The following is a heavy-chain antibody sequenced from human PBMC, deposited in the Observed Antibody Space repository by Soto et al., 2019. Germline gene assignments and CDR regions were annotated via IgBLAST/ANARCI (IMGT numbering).Heavy chain of an antibody. CDR3: ARVSSSWSIYYYGMDV. V-gene: IGHV1-18*01. D-gene: IGHD6-13*01. CDR2: ISAYNGNT. Sequence: ASVKVSCKASGYTFTIYGISWVRQAPGQGLEWMGWISAYNGNTNYAQKLQGRVTMTTDTSTSTAYMELRSLRSDDTAVYYCARVSSSWSIYYYGMDVWGQGTTVTVSS. J-gene: IGHJ6*02. CDR1: GYTFTIYG.